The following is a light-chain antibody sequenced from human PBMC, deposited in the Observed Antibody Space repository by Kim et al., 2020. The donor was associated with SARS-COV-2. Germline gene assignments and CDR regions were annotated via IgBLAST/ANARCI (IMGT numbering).Light chain of an antibody. CDR3: QQGRSWPLT. CDR2: DAS. CDR1: QSVGRS. V-gene: IGKV3-11*01. Sequence: EIVLTQSPVTLSLSPGERATLSCRASQSVGRSLAWFQQKRGQTPRLLFYDASSRAAGISGRFSASGSGTDFTLTISSLEPEDFAVYYCQQGRSWPLTFGGGTKVDIK. J-gene: IGKJ4*01.